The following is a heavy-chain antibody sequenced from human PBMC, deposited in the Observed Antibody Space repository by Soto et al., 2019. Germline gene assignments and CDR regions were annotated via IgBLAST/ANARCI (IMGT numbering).Heavy chain of an antibody. CDR1: GYTFTNYA. Sequence: QVQLVQSGAEVMKPGASVKVSCKASGYTFTNYAMHWVRQAPGQRPEWMGWINAGNGNTKFSQRFQGRVTITRDTSANIAYMELSSLTSEDTAVYYCARAGFCSTTSCSDAFDIWGQGTMVTVSS. CDR3: ARAGFCSTTSCSDAFDI. D-gene: IGHD2-2*01. CDR2: INAGNGNT. J-gene: IGHJ3*02. V-gene: IGHV1-3*01.